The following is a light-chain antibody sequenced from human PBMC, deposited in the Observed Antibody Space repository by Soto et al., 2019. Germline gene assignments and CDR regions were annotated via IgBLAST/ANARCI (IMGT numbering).Light chain of an antibody. J-gene: IGLJ1*01. CDR1: SSDVGGYNS. CDR2: EVT. Sequence: QSALTQPPSASGSRGQSVTISCTGTSSDVGGYNSVSWFQQHPGKAPKVILYEVTKRPSGVPDRFSGSKSGNTASLTVSGLQTEDEAHYYCSSYAGSKNRYVFGTGTKVTVL. CDR3: SSYAGSKNRYV. V-gene: IGLV2-8*01.